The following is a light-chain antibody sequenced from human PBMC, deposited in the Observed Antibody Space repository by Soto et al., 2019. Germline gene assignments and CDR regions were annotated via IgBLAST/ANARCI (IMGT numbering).Light chain of an antibody. CDR3: QQYQVWPKWT. J-gene: IGKJ1*01. CDR1: QSVAANY. Sequence: EVVLTQSPGTLSLSPGERATLSCRASQSVAANYLAWYQHKPGQPPRLLIHGASTRASGVPPRFSGSGSGTDFTLTITSLQSEDYAVYFGQQYQVWPKWTFGQGTKVEIK. CDR2: GAS. V-gene: IGKV3-20*01.